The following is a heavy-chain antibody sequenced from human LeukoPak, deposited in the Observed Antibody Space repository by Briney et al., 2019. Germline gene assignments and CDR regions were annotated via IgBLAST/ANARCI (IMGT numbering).Heavy chain of an antibody. Sequence: GGSLRLSCAASGFTFSSYSMNWVRQAPGKGLEWVSSISSSSSYIYYADSVKGRFTISRDNAKNSLYLQMNSLRAEDTALYYCARDYCSGGSCYSDAFDIWGQGTMVTVSS. J-gene: IGHJ3*02. CDR2: ISSSSSYI. D-gene: IGHD2-15*01. CDR3: ARDYCSGGSCYSDAFDI. CDR1: GFTFSSYS. V-gene: IGHV3-21*04.